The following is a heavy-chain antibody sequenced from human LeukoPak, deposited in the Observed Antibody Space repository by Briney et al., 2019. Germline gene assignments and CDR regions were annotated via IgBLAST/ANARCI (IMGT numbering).Heavy chain of an antibody. CDR1: GGTFSSYA. J-gene: IGHJ4*02. D-gene: IGHD3-22*01. V-gene: IGHV1-69*05. CDR2: IIPIFGTA. CDR3: ARDDYYHDSSGYYLDY. Sequence: SVKVSCKASGGTFSSYAISWVRQAPGQGLEWMGGIIPIFGTANYAQKFQGRVTITTDESTSTAYMELSSLRSEDTAVYYCARDDYYHDSSGYYLDYWGQGTLVTVSS.